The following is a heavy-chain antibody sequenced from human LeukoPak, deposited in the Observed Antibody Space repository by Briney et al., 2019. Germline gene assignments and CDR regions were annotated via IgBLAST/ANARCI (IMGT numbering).Heavy chain of an antibody. CDR1: GGSFSDYY. CDR2: INHSGST. J-gene: IGHJ6*03. D-gene: IGHD1-26*01. CDR3: ARTELNYYYYYMDV. V-gene: IGHV4-34*01. Sequence: SETLSLTCAVYGGSFSDYYWSWLRQPPGKGLEWIGEINHSGSTNYNPSLKSRVTISVDTSKNQFSLKLSSVTAADTAVYYCARTELNYYYYYMDVWGKGTTVTVSS.